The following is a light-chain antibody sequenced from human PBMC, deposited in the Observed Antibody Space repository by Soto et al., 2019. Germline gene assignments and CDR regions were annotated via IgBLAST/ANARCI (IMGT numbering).Light chain of an antibody. CDR3: QQYHFFWT. Sequence: DIQMTQSPSTLSASVGDRVTMTYRASRSISSWLAWYQQKPGSAPKLLLHHASTLESGVPSRFSGSGSGTEFTLTISSLQPDDFATYYCQQYHFFWTFGQGTKVEIK. V-gene: IGKV1-5*01. CDR1: RSISSW. J-gene: IGKJ1*01. CDR2: HAS.